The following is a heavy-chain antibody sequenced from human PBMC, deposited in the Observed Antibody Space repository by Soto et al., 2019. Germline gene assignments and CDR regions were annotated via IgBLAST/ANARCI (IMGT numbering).Heavy chain of an antibody. Sequence: TSETLSLTCSVSGGSITSHYCSWFRQPPGKGLEWIGYIHHSGSTSYNPSLKSRVTMSVDTSKNHFSLKVNSVTAADTALYYCARDLNDFWSSYGMDVWGQGTTVTVSS. J-gene: IGHJ6*02. CDR3: ARDLNDFWSSYGMDV. V-gene: IGHV4-59*11. CDR2: IHHSGST. CDR1: GGSITSHY. D-gene: IGHD3-3*01.